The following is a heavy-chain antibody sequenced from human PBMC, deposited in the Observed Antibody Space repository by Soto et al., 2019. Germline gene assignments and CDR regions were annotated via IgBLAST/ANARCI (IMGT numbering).Heavy chain of an antibody. CDR1: GFTFSSYD. CDR2: IGTAGDT. Sequence: GGSLRLSCAASGFTFSSYDMHWVRQATGKGLEWVSAIGTAGDTYYPGSVKGRFTISRENAKNSLYLQMNSLRAGDTAVYYCARAAAAEVYYYYMDVWGKGTTVTVSS. CDR3: ARAAAAEVYYYYMDV. J-gene: IGHJ6*03. V-gene: IGHV3-13*01. D-gene: IGHD6-13*01.